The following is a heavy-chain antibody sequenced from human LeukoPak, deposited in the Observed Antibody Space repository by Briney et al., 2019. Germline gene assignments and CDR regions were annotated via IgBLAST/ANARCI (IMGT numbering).Heavy chain of an antibody. D-gene: IGHD2-2*01. Sequence: SQTLSLSSAISGDSVSSTAWNWIRQSPSRGLEWLGRTYYRSKWYNDYAVSVKSRITINPDTSKNQFSLQLNSVTPEDTAVYYCARGGRGYCTSSSFYFDYGGQGTLVTVSS. J-gene: IGHJ4*02. CDR1: GDSVSSTA. CDR2: TYYRSKWYN. V-gene: IGHV6-1*01. CDR3: ARGGRGYCTSSSFYFDY.